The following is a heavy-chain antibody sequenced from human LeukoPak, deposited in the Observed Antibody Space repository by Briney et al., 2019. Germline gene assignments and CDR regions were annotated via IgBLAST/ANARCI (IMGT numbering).Heavy chain of an antibody. CDR3: ARDRGSGTFQGGYFDY. J-gene: IGHJ4*02. CDR2: IWYDGSNK. D-gene: IGHD3-16*01. V-gene: IGHV3-33*01. Sequence: GRSLRLSCAASGFTFNSYGMHWVRQAPGKGLEWVAVIWYDGSNKYYADSVKGRFSISRDNSKNTLYLQMNGLRAEDTAVYYCARDRGSGTFQGGYFDYWGQGTLVTVSS. CDR1: GFTFNSYG.